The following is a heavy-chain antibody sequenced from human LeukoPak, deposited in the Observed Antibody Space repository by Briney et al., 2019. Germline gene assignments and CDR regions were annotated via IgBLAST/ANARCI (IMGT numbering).Heavy chain of an antibody. D-gene: IGHD4-17*01. Sequence: GASVKVSCKASGYTFTSYGISWVRQAPGQGLEWMGWISAYNGNTNYAQKFQGRVTMTEDTSTDTAYMELSSLRSEDTAVYYCATAVDTTGFDYWGQGTLVTVSS. CDR2: ISAYNGNT. CDR3: ATAVDTTGFDY. CDR1: GYTFTSYG. V-gene: IGHV1-18*01. J-gene: IGHJ4*02.